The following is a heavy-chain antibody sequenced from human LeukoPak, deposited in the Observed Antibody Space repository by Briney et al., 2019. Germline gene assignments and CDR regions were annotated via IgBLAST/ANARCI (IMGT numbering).Heavy chain of an antibody. CDR1: GFTFSSYW. J-gene: IGHJ4*02. CDR3: ARDPGEQLAANFFDC. Sequence: GGSLRLSCAASGFTFSSYWMHWVRQAPGKGLVWVSRINSDGSSTSYADSVKGRFTISRDNAKNTLYLQMNSLRAEDTAVYYCARDPGEQLAANFFDCWGQGTLVTVSS. D-gene: IGHD6-6*01. CDR2: INSDGSST. V-gene: IGHV3-74*01.